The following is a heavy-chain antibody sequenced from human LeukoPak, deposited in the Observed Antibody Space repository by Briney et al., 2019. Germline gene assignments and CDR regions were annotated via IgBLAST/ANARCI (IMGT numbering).Heavy chain of an antibody. CDR3: ARVSLRAFDI. V-gene: IGHV4-59*01. CDR2: IYYSGST. J-gene: IGHJ3*02. Sequence: KTSETLSLTCTVSGGSICSYYWSWIRQPPGKGLEWIGYIYYSGSTNYNPSLKSRVTISVDTSKNQFSLKLSSVTAADTAVYYCARVSLRAFDIWGQGTMVTVSS. CDR1: GGSICSYY.